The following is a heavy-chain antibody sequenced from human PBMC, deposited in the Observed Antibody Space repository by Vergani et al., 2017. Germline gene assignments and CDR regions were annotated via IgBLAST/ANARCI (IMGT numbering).Heavy chain of an antibody. CDR1: GYSFTSYW. D-gene: IGHD3-3*01. V-gene: IGHV5-51*01. CDR3: ARHNTPDFWRFDAFDM. J-gene: IGHJ3*02. CDR2: IYPGDSDT. Sequence: EVQLVQSGAEVKKPGESLKISCKGSGYSFTSYWIGWVRQMPGKGLEWMGIIYPGDSDTRYSPSFQGQVTISADKSISTAYLQWSSLKASDTTMYYCARHNTPDFWRFDAFDMWGQGRMVTVYS.